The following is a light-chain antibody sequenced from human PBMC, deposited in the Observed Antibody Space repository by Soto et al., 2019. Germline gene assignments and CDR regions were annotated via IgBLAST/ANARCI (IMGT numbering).Light chain of an antibody. CDR3: SSYTSSSTLDVV. CDR2: DVS. CDR1: SSDVGGYNY. Sequence: QSALTQPASVSGSPGQSITISCTGTSSDVGGYNYVYWYQQHPGKAPKLMIYDVSNRPSGVSNRFSGSKSVNTASLTISGLQAEDEADYYCSSYTSSSTLDVVFGGGTKLTVL. V-gene: IGLV2-14*01. J-gene: IGLJ2*01.